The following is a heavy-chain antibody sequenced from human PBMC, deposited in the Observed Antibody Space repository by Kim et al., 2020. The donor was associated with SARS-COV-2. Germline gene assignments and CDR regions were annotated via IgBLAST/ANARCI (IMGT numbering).Heavy chain of an antibody. V-gene: IGHV4-34*01. CDR3: ARGFPIAVAGTGGN. D-gene: IGHD6-19*01. Sequence: NPSLKSRVTISVDTSKNQFSLKLSSVTAADTAVYYCARGFPIAVAGTGGNWGQGTLVTVSS. J-gene: IGHJ4*02.